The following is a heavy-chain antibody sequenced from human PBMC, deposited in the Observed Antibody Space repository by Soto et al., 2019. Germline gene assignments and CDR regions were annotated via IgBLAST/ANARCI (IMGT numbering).Heavy chain of an antibody. CDR3: ARAFDYYGSGCNGMDV. CDR1: GGSFSDYY. J-gene: IGHJ6*02. CDR2: INHSGST. Sequence: TLSLTCAVFGGSFSDYYWTWIRQPPGEGRQWIGEINHSGSTRYNPSLKSRVTLSVDTSKNQFSLKLSSVTAADTAVYYCARAFDYYGSGCNGMDVWGQGTTVTLSS. V-gene: IGHV4-34*01. D-gene: IGHD3-10*01.